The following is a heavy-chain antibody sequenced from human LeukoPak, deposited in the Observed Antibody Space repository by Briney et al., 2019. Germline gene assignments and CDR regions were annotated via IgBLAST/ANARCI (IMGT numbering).Heavy chain of an antibody. Sequence: GGSLRLSRAASGFTFSSYEMNWVRQAPGKGLEWVSYISSSGSTIYYADSVKGRFTISRDNAKNSLYLQVNSLRAEDTAVYYCARPVGESYNWFDPWGQGTLVTVSS. J-gene: IGHJ5*02. D-gene: IGHD3-10*01. CDR2: ISSSGSTI. CDR3: ARPVGESYNWFDP. V-gene: IGHV3-48*03. CDR1: GFTFSSYE.